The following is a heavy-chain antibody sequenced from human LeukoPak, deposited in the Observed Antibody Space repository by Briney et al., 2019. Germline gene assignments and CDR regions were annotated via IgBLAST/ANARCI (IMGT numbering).Heavy chain of an antibody. CDR1: GFTFSNYW. CDR2: IGQDGSEN. Sequence: PGGSLRLSCAAYGFTFSNYWMNWVRRAPGKGLEWVASIGQDGSENYYVDSVKGRFTISRDNAKNSLYLQMNSLRVEDTAVYYCARGGGWYFDYWGQGALITASS. J-gene: IGHJ4*02. CDR3: ARGGGWYFDY. D-gene: IGHD6-19*01. V-gene: IGHV3-7*01.